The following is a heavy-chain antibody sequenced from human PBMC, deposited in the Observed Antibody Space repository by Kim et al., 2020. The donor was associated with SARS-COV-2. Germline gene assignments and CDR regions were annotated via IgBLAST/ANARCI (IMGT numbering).Heavy chain of an antibody. CDR2: IRSDGGSP. Sequence: GGSLRLSCAASGFTFSSFWMHWVRQAPGKGLVWVSYIRSDGGSPSYADSVKGRFTISRDNVKNTLYLQMNSLRAEDTAVYYCIKGEYASWGQGTLVTVSS. D-gene: IGHD3-10*01. CDR3: IKGEYAS. V-gene: IGHV3-74*01. J-gene: IGHJ5*02. CDR1: GFTFSSFW.